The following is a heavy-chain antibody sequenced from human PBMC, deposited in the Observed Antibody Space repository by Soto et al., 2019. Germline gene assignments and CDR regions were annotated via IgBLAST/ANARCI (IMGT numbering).Heavy chain of an antibody. J-gene: IGHJ3*02. CDR2: IYYSGST. CDR3: ARLNRDIVVGHDAFDI. D-gene: IGHD2-15*01. CDR1: GGSISSGGNY. V-gene: IGHV4-31*03. Sequence: QVQLQESGPGLVKPSQTLSLTCTVSGGSISSGGNYWSWIRQHPGKGLEWIGYIYYSGSTYYNPSLKSRVTISVDTSKNQFSLKLSFGTAADTAVYYCARLNRDIVVGHDAFDIWGQGTMVTVSS.